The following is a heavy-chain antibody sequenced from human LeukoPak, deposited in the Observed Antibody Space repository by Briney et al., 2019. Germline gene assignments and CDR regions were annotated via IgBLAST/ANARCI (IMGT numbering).Heavy chain of an antibody. D-gene: IGHD3-10*01. Sequence: ASVEVSCKTSGYTFTTYSMNWVRQAPGQGLEWMGWINTNTGNPTYAQGFTGRFVFSLDTSVSTTYLQISSLKAEDTAVYYCARGGGGSGSHYYYGMDVWGKGTTVTVSS. CDR3: ARGGGGSGSHYYYGMDV. CDR2: INTNTGNP. J-gene: IGHJ6*04. CDR1: GYTFTTYS. V-gene: IGHV7-4-1*02.